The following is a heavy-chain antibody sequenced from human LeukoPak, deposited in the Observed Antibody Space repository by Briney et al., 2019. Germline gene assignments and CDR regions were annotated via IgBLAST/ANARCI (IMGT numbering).Heavy chain of an antibody. D-gene: IGHD2-2*01. CDR3: ARHGVGSYCSSTSCLPGGWFDP. J-gene: IGHJ5*02. Sequence: GESLKISCKGSEYSFTSYWIGWVRQMPGKGLEWMGIIYPGDSDTRYSPSFQGQVTISADKSISTAYLQWSSLKASDTAMYYCARHGVGSYCSSTSCLPGGWFDPWGQGTLVTVSS. CDR2: IYPGDSDT. CDR1: EYSFTSYW. V-gene: IGHV5-51*01.